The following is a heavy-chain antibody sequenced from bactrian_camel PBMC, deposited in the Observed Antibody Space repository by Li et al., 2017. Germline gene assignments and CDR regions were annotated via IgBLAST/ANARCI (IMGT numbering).Heavy chain of an antibody. CDR3: ASRVGVCTLSSADRFDL. CDR2: THIGGGWS. CDR1: GYDYSKC. D-gene: IGHD1*01. J-gene: IGHJ4*01. V-gene: IGHV3S1*01. Sequence: VQLVESGGGSVQAGGSLKLSCVVAGYDYSKCVSWFREVPGKEREAIAVTHIGGGWSYYADSVKGRFTISRDDAENTVYLQMDSLKVEDTAMYYCASRVGVCTLSSADRFDLWGQGTQVTVS.